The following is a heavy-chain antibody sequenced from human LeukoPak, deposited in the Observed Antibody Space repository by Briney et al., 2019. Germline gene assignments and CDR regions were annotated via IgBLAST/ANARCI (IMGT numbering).Heavy chain of an antibody. CDR2: IYTSGST. Sequence: SQTLSLTCTVSGGSIRSGSYYWSWIRQPAGKGLEWIGRIYTSGSTNYNPSLKSRVTISVDTSKNHFSLKLSSVTAADTAVYYCARASGGGYYYYYYMDVWGKGTTVTLSS. V-gene: IGHV4-61*02. CDR1: GGSIRSGSYY. J-gene: IGHJ6*03. CDR3: ARASGGGYYYYYYMDV. D-gene: IGHD3-10*01.